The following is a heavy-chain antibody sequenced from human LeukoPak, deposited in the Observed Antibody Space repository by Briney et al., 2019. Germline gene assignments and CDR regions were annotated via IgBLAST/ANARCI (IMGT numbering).Heavy chain of an antibody. V-gene: IGHV7-4-1*02. CDR3: ARDPPYIYYDSSGTFDP. CDR1: GYTFTSYA. J-gene: IGHJ5*02. CDR2: INTNTGNP. Sequence: ASVKVSCKASGYTFTSYAMNWVRQAPGQGLEWMGWINTNTGNPTYAQGFTGRFVFSLDTSVSTAYLQISSLKAEDTAVYYCARDPPYIYYDSSGTFDPWGQGTLVTVSS. D-gene: IGHD3-22*01.